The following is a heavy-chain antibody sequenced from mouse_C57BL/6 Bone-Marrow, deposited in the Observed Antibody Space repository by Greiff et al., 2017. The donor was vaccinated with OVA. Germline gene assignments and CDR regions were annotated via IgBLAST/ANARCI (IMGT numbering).Heavy chain of an antibody. Sequence: VQLQQSGPVLVKPGASVKMSCKASGYTFTDYYLNWVKQSHGKSLEWIGVINPYNGGTSYNQKFKGKATLTVDKSSSTAYMELNSLTSEDSAVYYCARWTTVVPYAMDYGGQGTSVTVSS. CDR2: INPYNGGT. J-gene: IGHJ4*01. D-gene: IGHD1-1*01. CDR3: ARWTTVVPYAMDY. CDR1: GYTFTDYY. V-gene: IGHV1-19*01.